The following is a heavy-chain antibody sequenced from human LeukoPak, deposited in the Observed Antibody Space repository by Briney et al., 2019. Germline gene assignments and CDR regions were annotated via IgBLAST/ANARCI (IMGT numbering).Heavy chain of an antibody. CDR2: IRYDGSNK. CDR3: AKDWAFAGYYYYIDL. Sequence: GGSLRLSCAASGFTFSNYGMHWVRQAPGKGLEWVAFIRYDGSNKYFADSVKGRFTISRDNSKNTLYLQMNSLRAEDTAAYYCAKDWAFAGYYYYIDLWGKGTTVTISS. J-gene: IGHJ6*03. V-gene: IGHV3-30*02. CDR1: GFTFSNYG. D-gene: IGHD2/OR15-2a*01.